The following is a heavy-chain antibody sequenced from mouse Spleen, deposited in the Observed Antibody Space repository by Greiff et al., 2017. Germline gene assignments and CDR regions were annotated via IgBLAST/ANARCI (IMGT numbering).Heavy chain of an antibody. CDR1: GYTFTSYG. J-gene: IGHJ2*01. CDR3: ARRGYYSNLDY. V-gene: IGHV1-81*01. D-gene: IGHD2-5*01. CDR2: IYPRSGNT. Sequence: LVESGAELARPGASVKLSCKASGYTFTSYGISWVKQRTGQGLEWIGEIYPRSGNTYYNEKFKGKATLTADKSSSTAYMELRSLTSEDSAVYFCARRGYYSNLDYWGQGTTLTVSS.